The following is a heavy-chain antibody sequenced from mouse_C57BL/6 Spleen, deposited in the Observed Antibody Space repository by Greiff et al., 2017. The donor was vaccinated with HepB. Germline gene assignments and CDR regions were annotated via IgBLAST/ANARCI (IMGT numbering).Heavy chain of an antibody. D-gene: IGHD2-2*01. CDR2: IYPGSGNT. J-gene: IGHJ4*01. CDR1: GYTFTDYY. Sequence: QVQLKESGAELVRPGASVKLSCKASGYTFTDYYINWVKQRPGQGLEWIARIYPGSGNTYYNEKFKGKATLTAEKSSSTAYMQLSSLTSEDSAVYFCAREGLRERYYAMDYWGQGTSVTVSS. V-gene: IGHV1-76*01. CDR3: AREGLRERYYAMDY.